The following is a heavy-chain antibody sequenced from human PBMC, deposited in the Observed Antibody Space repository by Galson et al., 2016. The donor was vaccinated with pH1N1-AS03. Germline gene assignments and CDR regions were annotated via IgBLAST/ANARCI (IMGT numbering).Heavy chain of an antibody. J-gene: IGHJ6*02. D-gene: IGHD2-2*01. CDR3: ARRNPNPNFAIWYQHDYGMDV. CDR2: ISNDGRNV. V-gene: IGHV3-74*01. Sequence: SLRLSCAASGFTFSMSYIHWVRQAPGKGLEWVSRISNDGRNVRYADFVKGRFAVSRDNAKNTVFLQMNGLRADDTAVYFCARRNPNPNFAIWYQHDYGMDVWGQGTKVTVSS. CDR1: GFTFSMSY.